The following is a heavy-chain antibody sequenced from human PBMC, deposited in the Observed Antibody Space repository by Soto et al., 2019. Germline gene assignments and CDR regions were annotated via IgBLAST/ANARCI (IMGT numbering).Heavy chain of an antibody. CDR2: ISGSGGST. D-gene: IGHD2-2*01. CDR3: AKEGGAIVVLPAAPDD. V-gene: IGHV3-23*01. CDR1: GFTFSSYA. Sequence: GGSLRLSCAASGFTFSSYAMSWVRQAPGKGLEWVSAISGSGGSTYYADSVKGRFTISRDNSKNTLYLQMNSLRAEDTAVYYCAKEGGAIVVLPAAPDDWRQGTLVTVS. J-gene: IGHJ4*02.